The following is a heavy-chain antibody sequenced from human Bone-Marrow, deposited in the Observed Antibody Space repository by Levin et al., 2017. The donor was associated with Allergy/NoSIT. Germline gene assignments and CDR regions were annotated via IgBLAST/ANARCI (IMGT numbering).Heavy chain of an antibody. CDR2: IYYSGST. J-gene: IGHJ4*02. CDR1: GGSISSYY. CDR3: ARTPRGYGDDRFDY. Sequence: SQTLSLTCTVSGGSISSYYWSWIRQPPGKGLEWIGYIYYSGSTNYNPSLKSRVTISVDTSKIQFSLKLTSVTAADTAVYYCARTPRGYGDDRFDYWGQGTLVTVSS. V-gene: IGHV4-59*01. D-gene: IGHD4-17*01.